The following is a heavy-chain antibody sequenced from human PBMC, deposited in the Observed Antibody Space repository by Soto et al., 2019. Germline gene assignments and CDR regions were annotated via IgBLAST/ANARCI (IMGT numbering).Heavy chain of an antibody. Sequence: QVQLVQSGAELKKPGASVKVSCKASGYTFASHGISWVRQVPGQGLEWMGWVSVYNGDTEYAHKFLGRVTMTTDTSTSTVYMELRSLRSDDTAVYYCARDGSGSYFQYAFYLFGMDVWGQGTTVTVSS. J-gene: IGHJ6*02. CDR2: VSVYNGDT. D-gene: IGHD1-26*01. CDR3: ARDGSGSYFQYAFYLFGMDV. CDR1: GYTFASHG. V-gene: IGHV1-18*04.